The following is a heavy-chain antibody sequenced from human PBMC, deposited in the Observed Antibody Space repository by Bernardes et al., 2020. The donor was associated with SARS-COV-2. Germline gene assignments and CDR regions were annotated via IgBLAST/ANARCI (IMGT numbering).Heavy chain of an antibody. V-gene: IGHV3-43*02. CDR1: GFTFDDYA. CDR3: AKDLTYYYDSSGYPRSDYYYGMDV. Sequence: GGSLRLSCAASGFTFDDYAMHWVRQAPGKGLEWVSLISGNGGSTYYADSMKGRFTISRDNSKNSLYLQMNSLGTDDTALYYCAKDLTYYYDSSGYPRSDYYYGMDVWGQGTTVTVSS. CDR2: ISGNGGST. D-gene: IGHD3-22*01. J-gene: IGHJ6*02.